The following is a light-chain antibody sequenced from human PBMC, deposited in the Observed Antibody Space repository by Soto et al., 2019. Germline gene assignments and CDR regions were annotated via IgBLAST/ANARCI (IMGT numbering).Light chain of an antibody. Sequence: DIVLTQSPGTLSLSPGERASLSCRASQRVSSGHLAWYQQQPGQAPRLLIYGAASRATGIPQRFRGSGSRTDLTLTISRLGPEDYALYYCQQDGHSLWTFGQAPKVHI. CDR1: QRVSSGH. V-gene: IGKV3-20*01. J-gene: IGKJ1*01. CDR3: QQDGHSLWT. CDR2: GAA.